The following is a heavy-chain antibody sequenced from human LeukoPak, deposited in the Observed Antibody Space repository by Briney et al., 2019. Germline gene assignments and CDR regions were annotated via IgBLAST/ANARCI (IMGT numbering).Heavy chain of an antibody. V-gene: IGHV3-9*01. CDR1: GFSFDDYA. Sequence: PGGSLVLSCAASGFSFDDYAMHRGRQAAGKGQEWVSGSTWNSDAIGYADSVKGRFTISRDNAKNSLYLQMESLRADDTAFYYCATNPPGVAVAGNGNFDNWGQGTLVTVSS. D-gene: IGHD6-19*01. CDR3: ATNPPGVAVAGNGNFDN. CDR2: STWNSDAI. J-gene: IGHJ4*02.